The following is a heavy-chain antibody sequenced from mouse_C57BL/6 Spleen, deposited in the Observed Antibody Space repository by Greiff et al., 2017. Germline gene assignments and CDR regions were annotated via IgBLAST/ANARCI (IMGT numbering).Heavy chain of an antibody. V-gene: IGHV3-6*01. CDR1: GYSITSGYY. CDR3: ARGTYSNWGYFDV. J-gene: IGHJ1*03. CDR2: ISYDGSN. D-gene: IGHD2-5*01. Sequence: EVQLVESGPGLVKPSQSLSLTCSVTGYSITSGYYWNWIRQFPGNKLEWMGYISYDGSNNYNPSLKNRISIPRDTSKNQFFLKLNSVTTEDTATYYCARGTYSNWGYFDVWGTGTTVTVSS.